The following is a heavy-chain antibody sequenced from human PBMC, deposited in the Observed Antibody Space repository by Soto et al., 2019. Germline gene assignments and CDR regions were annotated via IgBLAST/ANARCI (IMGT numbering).Heavy chain of an antibody. Sequence: GGSLSLSCAASGFTVSSNYMSWVRQAPGKGLEWVSVIYSGGSTYYADSVKGRFTISRDNSKNTLYLQMNSLRAEDTAVYYCARDADSSGWSPYFDYWGQGTLVTVSS. V-gene: IGHV3-66*01. CDR3: ARDADSSGWSPYFDY. J-gene: IGHJ4*02. D-gene: IGHD6-19*01. CDR1: GFTVSSNY. CDR2: IYSGGST.